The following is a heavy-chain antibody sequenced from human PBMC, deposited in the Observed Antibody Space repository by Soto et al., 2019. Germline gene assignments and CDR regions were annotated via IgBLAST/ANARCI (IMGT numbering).Heavy chain of an antibody. V-gene: IGHV3-23*01. CDR2: ISGSGDFT. J-gene: IGHJ4*01. D-gene: IGHD3-16*01. Sequence: GGSLRLSCAASGLTFSNDAMSWVRQAPGKGLEWVSSISGSGDFTSYTDSVKGRFTISRDNSRNTLYLQVNSLRAEDTAVYYCVKSDCRYAGCRSLDQWGQSTLITVSS. CDR3: VKSDCRYAGCRSLDQ. CDR1: GLTFSNDA.